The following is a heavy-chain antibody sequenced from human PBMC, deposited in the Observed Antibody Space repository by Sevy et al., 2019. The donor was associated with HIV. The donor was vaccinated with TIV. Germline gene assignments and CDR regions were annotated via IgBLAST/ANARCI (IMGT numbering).Heavy chain of an antibody. J-gene: IGHJ4*02. CDR2: ISSSSTR. CDR3: ARDRVSGSYYAGDFDY. Sequence: GGSLRLSCVASGFTFSNYNLNWVRQAPGKGLEWVSYISSSSTRYYVDSVKGRFTISRDNAKNTLYLQMNTLRAEDTAVYYCARDRVSGSYYAGDFDYWGQGTLVTVSS. CDR1: GFTFSNYN. D-gene: IGHD1-26*01. V-gene: IGHV3-48*01.